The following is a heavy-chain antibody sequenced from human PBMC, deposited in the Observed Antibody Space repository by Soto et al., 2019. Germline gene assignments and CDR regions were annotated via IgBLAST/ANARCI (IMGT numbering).Heavy chain of an antibody. J-gene: IGHJ4*02. CDR3: AREQEFGIAAAGTNY. V-gene: IGHV3-30-3*01. D-gene: IGHD6-13*01. CDR1: GFTFSSYA. CDR2: ISYDGSNK. Sequence: QVQLVESGGGVVQPGRSLRLSCAASGFTFSSYAMHWVRQAPGKGLEWVAVISYDGSNKYYADSVKGRFTISRDNSKNTLYLQMNSLRAEDTAVYYCAREQEFGIAAAGTNYWGQGTLVTVSS.